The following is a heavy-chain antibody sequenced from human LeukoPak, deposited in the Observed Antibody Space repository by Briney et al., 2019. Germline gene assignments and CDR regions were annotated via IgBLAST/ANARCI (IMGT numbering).Heavy chain of an antibody. Sequence: PGGSLRLSCAASGFTFSSYAISWVRQAPGQGLEWMGGIIPIFGTANYAQKFQGRVTITTDESTSTAYMELSSLRSEDTAVYYCARGAEPYDPIDYWGQGTLVTVSS. J-gene: IGHJ4*02. CDR3: ARGAEPYDPIDY. CDR2: IIPIFGTA. CDR1: GFTFSSYA. V-gene: IGHV1-69*05. D-gene: IGHD1-1*01.